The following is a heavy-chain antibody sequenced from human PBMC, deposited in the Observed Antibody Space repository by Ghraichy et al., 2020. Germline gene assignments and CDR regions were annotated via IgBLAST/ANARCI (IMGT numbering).Heavy chain of an antibody. CDR2: INHSGST. CDR1: GGSFSGYY. D-gene: IGHD3-3*01. CDR3: ARGRDLADKSYYDFWSGYFYYYYYGMDV. V-gene: IGHV4-34*01. Sequence: SETLSLTCAVYGGSFSGYYWSWIRQPPGKGLEWIGEINHSGSTNYNPSLKSRVTISVDTSKNQFSLKLSSVTAADPAVYYCARGRDLADKSYYDFWSGYFYYYYYGMDVWGQGTTVTVSS. J-gene: IGHJ6*02.